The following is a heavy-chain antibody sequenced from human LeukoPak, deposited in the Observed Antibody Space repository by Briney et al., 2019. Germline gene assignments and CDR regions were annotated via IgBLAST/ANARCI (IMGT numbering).Heavy chain of an antibody. CDR3: ARLYTYSDY. Sequence: SETLSLTCTVSGGSISSSSYYWGWIRQPPGKGLEWIGSIYYSGSTYYNPSLKSRVTMSVDTSKNQFSLKLSSVTAADTAVYYCARLYTYSDYWGQGTLVTVSS. V-gene: IGHV4-39*01. CDR1: GGSISSSSYY. D-gene: IGHD1-26*01. CDR2: IYYSGST. J-gene: IGHJ4*02.